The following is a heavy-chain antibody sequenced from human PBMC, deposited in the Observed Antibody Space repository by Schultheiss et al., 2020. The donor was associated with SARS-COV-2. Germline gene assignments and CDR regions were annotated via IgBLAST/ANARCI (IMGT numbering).Heavy chain of an antibody. CDR2: IYYSGST. J-gene: IGHJ4*02. Sequence: SETLSLTCAVYGGSFSGYYWSWIRQHPGKGLEWIGYIYYSGSTNYNPSLKSRVTMSVDTSKNQFSLKLSSVTAADTAVYYCAREDYSNSYWGQGTLVTVSS. D-gene: IGHD4-11*01. V-gene: IGHV4-59*12. CDR3: AREDYSNSY. CDR1: GGSFSGYY.